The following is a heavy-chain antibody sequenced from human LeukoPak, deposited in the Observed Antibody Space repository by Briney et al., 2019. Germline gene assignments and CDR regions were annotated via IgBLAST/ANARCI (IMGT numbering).Heavy chain of an antibody. CDR2: ISSSGSTI. CDR1: GFSFDDYA. D-gene: IGHD5-18*01. CDR3: ARGGWGTAMVKGRGAQGY. J-gene: IGHJ4*02. V-gene: IGHV3-11*01. Sequence: GGSLRLSCAASGFSFDDYAMSWVRQAPGKGLEWVSYISSSGSTIYYADSVKGRFTISRDNAKNSLYLQMNSLRAEDTAVYYCARGGWGTAMVKGRGAQGYWGQGTLVTVSS.